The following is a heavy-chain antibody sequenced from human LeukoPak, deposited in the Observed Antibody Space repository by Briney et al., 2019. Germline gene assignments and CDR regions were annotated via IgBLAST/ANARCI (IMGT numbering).Heavy chain of an antibody. D-gene: IGHD3-10*01. J-gene: IGHJ3*02. CDR1: GGSISSSSYY. CDR2: VFYSGNT. V-gene: IGHV4-39*07. Sequence: SETLSLTCTVSGGSISSSSYYWGWIRQPPGKGLEWIGSVFYSGNTYYNPSLKSRVTISVDTSKNQFSLKLSSVTAADTAVYYCARVSPRITMVRGVIDAFDIWGQGTMVTVSS. CDR3: ARVSPRITMVRGVIDAFDI.